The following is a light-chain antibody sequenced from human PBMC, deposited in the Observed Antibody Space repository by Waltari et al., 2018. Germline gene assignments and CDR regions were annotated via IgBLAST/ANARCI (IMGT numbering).Light chain of an antibody. J-gene: IGLJ7*01. CDR1: SSNIGRSY. V-gene: IGLV1-51*01. CDR3: GAWDSSLGAL. CDR2: DNN. Sequence: QSVLTQPPSVSAAPGQKVTISCSGSSSNIGRSYISWYQQVPGTAPKLLIYDNNNRPSGVSDRFSGSKSGTSASLAITGLQTGDDADYYCGAWDSSLGALFGGGTRLTVL.